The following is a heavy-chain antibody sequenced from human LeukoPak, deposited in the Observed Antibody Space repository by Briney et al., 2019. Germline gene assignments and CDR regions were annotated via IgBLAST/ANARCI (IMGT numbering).Heavy chain of an antibody. Sequence: GGSLRLSCTASGFAFSNAWMNWVRQAPGKGLEWLGRIKTKSDGGTTDYVAPVKGRFTFSGDDSTNTLYLQMNRLLSEDTAMYYCTTDWAHGVYDPLDYWGQGTLVTVSS. CDR1: GFAFSNAW. D-gene: IGHD5/OR15-5a*01. CDR3: TTDWAHGVYDPLDY. CDR2: IKTKSDGGTT. J-gene: IGHJ4*02. V-gene: IGHV3-15*01.